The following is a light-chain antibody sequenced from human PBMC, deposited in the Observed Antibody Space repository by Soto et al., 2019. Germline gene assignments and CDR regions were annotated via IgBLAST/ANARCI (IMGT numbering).Light chain of an antibody. V-gene: IGKV3-15*01. CDR3: QKNNNSLPA. Sequence: EILMTQSRSSLSASPGERATLSCRASQSVSSNLTWYQQKPGQAPKLLIYGASSRQTGVPARFSGSGSGTDFTLTISSLQSEDFAIYYCQKNNNSLPAFGQGTKVDIK. J-gene: IGKJ1*01. CDR1: QSVSSN. CDR2: GAS.